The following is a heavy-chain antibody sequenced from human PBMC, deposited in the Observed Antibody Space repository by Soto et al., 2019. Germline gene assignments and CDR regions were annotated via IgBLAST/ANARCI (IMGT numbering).Heavy chain of an antibody. CDR1: GFTFSSYA. Sequence: GGSLRLSCAASGFTFSSYAMSWVRQAPGKGLEWVSAISGSGGSTYYADSVKGRFTISRDNSKNTLYLQMNSPRAEDTAVYYCATRTVYWGVDYGGPFDYWGQGTLVTVSS. D-gene: IGHD4-17*01. V-gene: IGHV3-23*01. J-gene: IGHJ4*02. CDR3: ATRTVYWGVDYGGPFDY. CDR2: ISGSGGST.